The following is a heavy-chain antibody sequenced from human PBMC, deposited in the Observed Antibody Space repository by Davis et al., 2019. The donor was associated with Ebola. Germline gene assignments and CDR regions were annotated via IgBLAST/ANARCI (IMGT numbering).Heavy chain of an antibody. CDR3: ARALAGIYYYGMDV. D-gene: IGHD6-13*01. CDR1: GYTFTGYY. CDR2: INPNSGGT. Sequence: ASVKVSCKASGYTFTGYYMHWVRQAPGQGLEWMGRINPNSGGTNYAQKFQGRVTMTRDTSISTAYMELRSLRSDDTAVYYCARALAGIYYYGMDVWGKGTTVTVSS. V-gene: IGHV1-2*06. J-gene: IGHJ6*04.